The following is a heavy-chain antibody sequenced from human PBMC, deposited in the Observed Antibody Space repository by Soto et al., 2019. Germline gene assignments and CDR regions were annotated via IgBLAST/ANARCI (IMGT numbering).Heavy chain of an antibody. J-gene: IGHJ3*02. Sequence: PETLSFTCTVSGGCISTSSVHWGWIRQPPGKGLEWIGSIYYSGSTYYSPSLKSRVTISVDTSKNQFSLKLNSVTAADTAVYYCARGKRLLWFGNDAFDIWGQGTMVT. V-gene: IGHV4-39*07. CDR3: ARGKRLLWFGNDAFDI. D-gene: IGHD3-10*01. CDR1: GGCISTSSVH. CDR2: IYYSGST.